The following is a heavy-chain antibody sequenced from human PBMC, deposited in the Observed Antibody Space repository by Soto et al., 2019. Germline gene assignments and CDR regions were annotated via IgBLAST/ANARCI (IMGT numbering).Heavy chain of an antibody. V-gene: IGHV5-51*01. D-gene: IGHD5-12*01. CDR2: IYPGDSDT. CDR3: ARRRDGYHDALDI. J-gene: IGHJ3*02. Sequence: PGKGLEWMGIIYPGDSDTRYSPSFQGQVTISADKSISTAYLQWSSLKASDTAMYYCARRRDGYHDALDIWGQGTRVTVSS.